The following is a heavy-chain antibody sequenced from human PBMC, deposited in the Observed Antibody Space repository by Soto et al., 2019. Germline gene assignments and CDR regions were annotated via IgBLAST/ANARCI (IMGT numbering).Heavy chain of an antibody. D-gene: IGHD2-2*01. CDR2: TYYRSQWYS. Sequence: SQTLSLTCAISGDSVSSNSAAWNWIRQSPSRGLEWLGRTYYRSQWYSDYAVAVKGRITINPDTSKNQSSLQLNSVTPEDTAVYYCAKDSLKYQLLLFYYFDYWGQGTLVTVSS. V-gene: IGHV6-1*01. J-gene: IGHJ4*02. CDR3: AKDSLKYQLLLFYYFDY. CDR1: GDSVSSNSAA.